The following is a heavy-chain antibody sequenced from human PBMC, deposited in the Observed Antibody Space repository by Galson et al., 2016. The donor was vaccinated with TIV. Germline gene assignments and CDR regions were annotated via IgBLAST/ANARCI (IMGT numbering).Heavy chain of an antibody. V-gene: IGHV4-59*03. CDR3: VRTAYWSDYGDY. Sequence: SETLSLTCPVSGASIRNYSWTWNRQPPGKGLEWIGYVYYTGYTNNIPSLTNYNPSLKSRVTISLDTSKNQFSLKVNSVTAGDTPIYYSVRTAYWSDYGDYWGQGILVTVSS. D-gene: IGHD3-3*01. CDR1: GASIRNYS. J-gene: IGHJ4*02. CDR2: VYYTGYTNNIPSLT.